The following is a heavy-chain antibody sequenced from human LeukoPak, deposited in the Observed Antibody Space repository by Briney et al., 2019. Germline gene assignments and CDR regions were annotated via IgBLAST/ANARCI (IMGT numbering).Heavy chain of an antibody. CDR3: ARLGWERHYYYYYMDV. Sequence: SETLSLTCTVSGGSISSSSYYWGWIRQPPGKGLEWIGSIYYSGSTNYNPSLKSRVTISVDTSKNQFSLKLSSVTAADTAVYYCARLGWERHYYYYYMDVWGKGTTVTISS. J-gene: IGHJ6*03. CDR1: GGSISSSSYY. D-gene: IGHD1-1*01. V-gene: IGHV4-39*07. CDR2: IYYSGST.